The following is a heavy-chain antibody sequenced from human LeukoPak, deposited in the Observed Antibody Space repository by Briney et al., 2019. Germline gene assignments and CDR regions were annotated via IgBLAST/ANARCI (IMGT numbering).Heavy chain of an antibody. CDR3: ARTTRPGYSYGTGFGY. CDR1: GGSFSGYY. V-gene: IGHV4-34*01. Sequence: KSSETLSLTCAVYGGSFSGYYWSWIRQPPGKGLEWIGEINHSGSTNYNPSLKSRVTISVDTSKNQFSLKLSSVTAADTAVYYCARTTRPGYSYGTGFGYWGQETLVTVSS. D-gene: IGHD5-18*01. J-gene: IGHJ4*02. CDR2: INHSGST.